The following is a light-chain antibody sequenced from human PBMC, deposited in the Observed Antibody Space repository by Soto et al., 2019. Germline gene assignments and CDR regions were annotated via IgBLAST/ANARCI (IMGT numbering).Light chain of an antibody. CDR3: YSYAGSHNV. CDR1: SSDVGGYNY. Sequence: QSVLTQPPSASVSPGQSVTISCTGTSSDVGGYNYVSWYQQHPGRAPRLMIYEVNKRPSGVPDRFSGSKSGDTASLTVSGLQAEDEADYYCYSYAGSHNVFGTGTKLTVL. V-gene: IGLV2-8*01. J-gene: IGLJ1*01. CDR2: EVN.